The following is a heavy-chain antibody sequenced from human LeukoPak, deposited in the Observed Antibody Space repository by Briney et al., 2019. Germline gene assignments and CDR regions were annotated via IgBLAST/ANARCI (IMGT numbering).Heavy chain of an antibody. Sequence: ASVKVSCKASGYTFTEYYIHWVRQAPGQGLEWTGWINPNSGGTNYAQKFQGRVTMTRDTSISIAYMELSRLRSDDTAVYYCARDTSDSSGYSPNPGKTIDYWGQGTLVTVSS. CDR1: GYTFTEYY. CDR2: INPNSGGT. V-gene: IGHV1-2*02. CDR3: ARDTSDSSGYSPNPGKTIDY. J-gene: IGHJ4*02. D-gene: IGHD3-22*01.